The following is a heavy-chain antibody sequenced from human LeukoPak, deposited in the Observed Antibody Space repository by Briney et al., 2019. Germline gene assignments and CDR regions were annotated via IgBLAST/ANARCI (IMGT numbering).Heavy chain of an antibody. CDR2: IYSSGST. J-gene: IGHJ4*02. CDR1: GDSISSADYY. Sequence: PSQTLSLTCTVSGDSISSADYYWTWIRQPPGKGLELVGFIYSSGSTKYNPSLKSRVTISAATSKTQFSLKLSSVTAADTAVYYCARFYEGGYFDYWGQGTLATVSS. D-gene: IGHD3-3*01. V-gene: IGHV4-30-4*08. CDR3: ARFYEGGYFDY.